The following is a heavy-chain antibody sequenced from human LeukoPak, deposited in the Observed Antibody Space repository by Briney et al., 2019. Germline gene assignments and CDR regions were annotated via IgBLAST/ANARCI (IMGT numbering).Heavy chain of an antibody. Sequence: ASVNASCTASGYNFTNYTVNWVRQAPGQGLEWMGWIDTNTGNPTYVQGFTGQFVFSSDTSVSTTYLQINSLKAEDTAVYYCARGHDTTGYFAFWGQGTLVTVSS. J-gene: IGHJ4*02. CDR3: ARGHDTTGYFAF. V-gene: IGHV7-4-1*02. CDR1: GYNFTNYT. CDR2: IDTNTGNP. D-gene: IGHD3-22*01.